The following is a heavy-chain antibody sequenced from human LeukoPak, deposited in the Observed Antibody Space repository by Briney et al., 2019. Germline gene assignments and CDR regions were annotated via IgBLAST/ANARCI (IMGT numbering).Heavy chain of an antibody. J-gene: IGHJ3*02. V-gene: IGHV4-39*07. CDR2: INHSGST. Sequence: SETLSLTCTVSGGSISSGGYYWSWIRQPPGKGLEWIGEINHSGSTNYNPSLKSRVTISVDTSKNQFSLKLSSVTAADTAVYYCARVGRRSSSSLDAFDIWGQGTMVTVSS. CDR1: GGSISSGGYY. D-gene: IGHD6-6*01. CDR3: ARVGRRSSSSLDAFDI.